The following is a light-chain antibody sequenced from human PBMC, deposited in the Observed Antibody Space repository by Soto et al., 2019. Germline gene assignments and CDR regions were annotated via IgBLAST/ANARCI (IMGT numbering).Light chain of an antibody. CDR1: QSISSW. V-gene: IGKV1-5*01. CDR2: DAS. J-gene: IGKJ1*01. Sequence: DIQMTQSPSTLSASVGDRVTITCRASQSISSWLAWYQQKPGKAPKLLIYDASSLESGVPSRFSGSGSGTEFTLTISSLQPDDFATYYCQQYNSYLTFGQGTKVEMK. CDR3: QQYNSYLT.